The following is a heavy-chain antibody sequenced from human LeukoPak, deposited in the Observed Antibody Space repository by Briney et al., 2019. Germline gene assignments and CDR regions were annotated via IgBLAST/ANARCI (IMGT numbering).Heavy chain of an antibody. CDR3: ARAVPSRQAIDY. Sequence: GGSLRLSCAASGFTFSSYSMNWVRQAPGKGLEWVSSISSSSSYIYYADSVKGRFTTSRDNSKNTLYLQMNSLIPEDTAVYYCARAVPSRQAIDYWGQGTLVTVSS. V-gene: IGHV3-21*01. J-gene: IGHJ4*02. CDR1: GFTFSSYS. CDR2: ISSSSSYI.